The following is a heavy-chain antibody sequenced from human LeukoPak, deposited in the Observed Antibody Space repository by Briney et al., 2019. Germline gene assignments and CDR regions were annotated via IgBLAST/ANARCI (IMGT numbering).Heavy chain of an antibody. CDR2: IQQDGSEK. Sequence: GGSLRLSCAASGFTFSNYWMSWVRQAPGKGLEWVANIQQDGSEKYYVDSVKGRFTISRDNAKNSLYLQMSSLRAEDTAVYYCARETTISGGIAVAGPQSYIYYMDVWGKGTTVTISS. J-gene: IGHJ6*03. CDR1: GFTFSNYW. CDR3: ARETTISGGIAVAGPQSYIYYMDV. D-gene: IGHD6-19*01. V-gene: IGHV3-7*01.